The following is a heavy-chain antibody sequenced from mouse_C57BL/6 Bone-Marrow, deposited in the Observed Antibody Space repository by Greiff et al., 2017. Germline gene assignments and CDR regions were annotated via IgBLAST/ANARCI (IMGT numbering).Heavy chain of an antibody. V-gene: IGHV1-64*01. J-gene: IGHJ2*01. CDR1: GYTFTSYW. CDR3: ADDGYYPFDY. D-gene: IGHD2-3*01. CDR2: IHPNSGST. Sequence: QVQLQQPGAELVKPGASVKLSCKASGYTFTSYWMHWVKQRPGQGLEWSGMIHPNSGSTNYNEKFKSKATLTADKSSSTAYMQLSSLTSEDSAVYYCADDGYYPFDYWGQGTTLTVSS.